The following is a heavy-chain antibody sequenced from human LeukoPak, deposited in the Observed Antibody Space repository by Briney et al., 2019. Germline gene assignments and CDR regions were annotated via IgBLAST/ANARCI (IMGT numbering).Heavy chain of an antibody. CDR1: VGSISSYY. CDR3: ARGANYGEDYFDY. J-gene: IGHJ4*02. D-gene: IGHD1-7*01. Sequence: SETLSLTCTVSVGSISSYYWNWIRQPPGKGLEWIGYIYYSGSTNYNPSLKSRVTISVDTSKNHFSLKVSSVTAADTAVYYCARGANYGEDYFDYWGQGTLVTVSS. V-gene: IGHV4-59*01. CDR2: IYYSGST.